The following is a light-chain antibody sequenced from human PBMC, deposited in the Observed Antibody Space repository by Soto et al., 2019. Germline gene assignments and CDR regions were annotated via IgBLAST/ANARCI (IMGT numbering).Light chain of an antibody. J-gene: IGLJ3*02. V-gene: IGLV4-69*01. CDR1: SGHSSHA. CDR2: VDSDGSH. Sequence: QPVLTQLPSASASLGASVKLTCTLSSGHSSHAIAWHQQQPDKDPRFLMKVDSDGSHITGDGIPDRFSGSSSGAERYLIISSLQSEDEADYYCQTWGTGIRVFGGGTKVTVL. CDR3: QTWGTGIRV.